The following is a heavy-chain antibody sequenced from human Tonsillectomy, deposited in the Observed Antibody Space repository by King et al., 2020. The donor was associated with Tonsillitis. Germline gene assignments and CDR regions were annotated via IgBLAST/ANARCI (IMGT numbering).Heavy chain of an antibody. CDR1: GFTFDDYA. CDR3: AKDWGSGWYFFGY. V-gene: IGHV3-43*02. Sequence: VQLVESGGGVVQPGGSLRLSCAASGFTFDDYAMHWVRLGPGKGLEWVSLISGDGGSTDYADSVKGRFTISRDNSKNSLYLQMNSLRTEDIALYYCAKDWGSGWYFFGYWGQGTLVTVSS. D-gene: IGHD6-19*01. J-gene: IGHJ4*02. CDR2: ISGDGGST.